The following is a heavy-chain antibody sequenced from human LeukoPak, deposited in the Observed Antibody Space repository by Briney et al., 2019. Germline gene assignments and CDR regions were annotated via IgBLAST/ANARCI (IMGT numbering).Heavy chain of an antibody. CDR1: GYTFSSYS. V-gene: IGHV3-21*01. Sequence: GGSPRLSCAASGYTFSSYSINWVRQAPGKGLEWVSSISVRSNYIYYADSVRGRFRISRDDARDSLYLQMNSLRAEDTAVYYCVRLRRNSDTTGFYYYYDFWGQGTLVTVSS. CDR2: ISVRSNYI. D-gene: IGHD3-22*01. CDR3: VRLRRNSDTTGFYYYYDF. J-gene: IGHJ4*02.